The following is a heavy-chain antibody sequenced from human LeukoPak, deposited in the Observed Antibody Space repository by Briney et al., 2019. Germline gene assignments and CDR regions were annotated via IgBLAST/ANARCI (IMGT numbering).Heavy chain of an antibody. CDR3: ARGAKYSSSLISLWFDP. Sequence: PGGSLRLSCAASGFTFSSYEMNWVRQAPGKGLEWVSYISSSGSTIYYADSVKGRFTISRDNAKNSLYLQMNSLRAEDTAVYYCARGAKYSSSLISLWFDPWGQGTLVTVSS. J-gene: IGHJ5*02. D-gene: IGHD6-6*01. V-gene: IGHV3-48*03. CDR1: GFTFSSYE. CDR2: ISSSGSTI.